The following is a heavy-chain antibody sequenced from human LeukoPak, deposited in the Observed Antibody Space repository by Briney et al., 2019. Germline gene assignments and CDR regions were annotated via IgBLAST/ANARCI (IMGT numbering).Heavy chain of an antibody. CDR2: IIPIFGTA. D-gene: IGHD3-22*01. Sequence: SVKVSCKASGGTFSSYAISWVRQAPGQGLEWMGGIIPIFGTANYAQKFQGRVTITADESTSTAYMELSSLRSEDTAVYYCARDDSSGFGYYYYGMDVWGQGTTVTVSS. J-gene: IGHJ6*02. CDR3: ARDDSSGFGYYYYGMDV. V-gene: IGHV1-69*13. CDR1: GGTFSSYA.